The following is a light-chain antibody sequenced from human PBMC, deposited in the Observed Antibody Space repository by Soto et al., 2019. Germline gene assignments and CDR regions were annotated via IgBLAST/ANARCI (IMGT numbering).Light chain of an antibody. V-gene: IGKV3-11*01. CDR1: QSVSNN. J-gene: IGKJ5*01. Sequence: EIVLTQSPATLSLSPGERATVSCRASQSVSNNLGWYQQKPGQAPRLLIYDASNRATGIQARFSGSGSGTDFTRTISSLEPEDFAVYYCQHGGTFGQGTRLEIK. CDR3: QHGGT. CDR2: DAS.